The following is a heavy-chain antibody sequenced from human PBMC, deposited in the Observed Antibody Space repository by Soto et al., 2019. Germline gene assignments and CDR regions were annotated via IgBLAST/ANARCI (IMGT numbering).Heavy chain of an antibody. D-gene: IGHD5-12*01. CDR1: GGSISSYY. V-gene: IGHV4-59*01. J-gene: IGHJ6*02. Sequence: SETLSLTCTVSGGSISSYYWSWIRQPPGKGLEWIGYIYYSGSTNYNPSLKSRVTISVDTSKNQFSLKLSSVTAADTAVYYCARTISGYDYNYYYGMDVWGQGTTVTVSS. CDR2: IYYSGST. CDR3: ARTISGYDYNYYYGMDV.